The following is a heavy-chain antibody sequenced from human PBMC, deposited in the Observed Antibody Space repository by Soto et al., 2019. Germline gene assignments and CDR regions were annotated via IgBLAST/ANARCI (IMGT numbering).Heavy chain of an antibody. V-gene: IGHV5-51*01. J-gene: IGHJ6*02. CDR3: XRHLVEPLSSYSDGMDI. CDR1: GYRLKIYW. D-gene: IGHD2-21*01. Sequence: PPETLKISRKCSGYRLKIYWIGWVRQMPGKAAEWMGTMHPGDSDIRYSPSFQGQVTISGDKSTSATYLQWSSLKASDTAIYYCXRHLVEPLSSYSDGMDIWGQGTTVTVSS. CDR2: MHPGDSDI.